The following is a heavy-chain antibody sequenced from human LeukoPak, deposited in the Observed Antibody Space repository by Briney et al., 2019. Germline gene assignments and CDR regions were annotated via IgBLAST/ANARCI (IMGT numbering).Heavy chain of an antibody. CDR3: ARDKSWECSTSVYYYYDMDV. CDR2: YYYCAST. V-gene: IGHV4-39*07. D-gene: IGHD2-2*01. CDR1: GDFLRSSSYY. Sequence: SETLSLPCTVCGDFLRSSSYYWGRIRRPPGKGLVWLGCYYYCASTYYNPSHKSRFTISVDTSKSQFSLKLSSVTAADTAVYYCARDKSWECSTSVYYYYDMDVWGKGTTVTVSS. J-gene: IGHJ6*03.